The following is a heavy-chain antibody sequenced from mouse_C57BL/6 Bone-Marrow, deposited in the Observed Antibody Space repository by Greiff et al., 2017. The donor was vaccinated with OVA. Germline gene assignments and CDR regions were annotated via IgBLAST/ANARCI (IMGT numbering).Heavy chain of an antibody. J-gene: IGHJ2*01. CDR2: ISDGGSYT. CDR3: ARDGTGRDY. Sequence: EVMLVESGGGLVKPGGSLKLSCAASGFTFSSYAMSWVRQTPEKRLEWVATISDGGSYTYYPDNVKGRFTISRDNAKNNLYLQMSHLKSEDTAMYYCARDGTGRDYWGQGTTLTVSS. D-gene: IGHD4-1*01. V-gene: IGHV5-4*01. CDR1: GFTFSSYA.